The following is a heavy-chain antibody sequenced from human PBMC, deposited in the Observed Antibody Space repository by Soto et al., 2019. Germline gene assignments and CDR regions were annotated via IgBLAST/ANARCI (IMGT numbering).Heavy chain of an antibody. CDR3: AKNQGVELVPLATVDWFDP. V-gene: IGHV3-23*01. CDR2: ISGTSVYI. Sequence: GGSLRLSCVASGFTFSNYNMNWVRQAPGKGLEWVSHISGTSVYIHYADSVKGRFTISRDNSKSTVYLELNNLSAEDTAVYHCAKNQGVELVPLATVDWFDPWGQGSVVTVSS. D-gene: IGHD1-26*01. J-gene: IGHJ5*02. CDR1: GFTFSNYN.